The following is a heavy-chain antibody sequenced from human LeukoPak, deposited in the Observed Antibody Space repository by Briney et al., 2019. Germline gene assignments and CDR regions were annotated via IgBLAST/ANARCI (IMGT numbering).Heavy chain of an antibody. CDR1: GFSFSNYG. D-gene: IGHD3-9*01. CDR2: IRYDGGNR. J-gene: IGHJ4*02. V-gene: IGHV3-30*02. Sequence: GGSLRLSCAASGFSFSNYGMHWVRQAPDKGLEWVAFIRYDGGNRYYADSVKGRFTISRDNSKNTLYLQMNSLRAEDTAVYYCAKGSQYNILTGFIVGAMDDFDSWGQGTLVTVSS. CDR3: AKGSQYNILTGFIVGAMDDFDS.